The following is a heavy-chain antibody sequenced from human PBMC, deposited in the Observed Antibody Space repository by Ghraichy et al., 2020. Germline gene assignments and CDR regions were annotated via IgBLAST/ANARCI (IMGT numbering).Heavy chain of an antibody. CDR1: GFTFSSYA. V-gene: IGHV3-23*01. CDR2: ISGSGGST. Sequence: GESLNISCAASGFTFSSYAMSWVRQAPGKGLEWVSAISGSGGSTYYTDSVKGRFTISRDNSKNTLYLQMNSLRAEDTAVYYCAKTPGIVVVPAAMRGYYYYMDVWDKGTTVTVSS. J-gene: IGHJ6*03. CDR3: AKTPGIVVVPAAMRGYYYYMDV. D-gene: IGHD2-2*01.